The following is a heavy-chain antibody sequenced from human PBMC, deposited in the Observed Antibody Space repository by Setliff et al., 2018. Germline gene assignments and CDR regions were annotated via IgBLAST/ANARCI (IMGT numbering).Heavy chain of an antibody. CDR1: GFTFSSYA. V-gene: IGHV3-23*01. CDR2: ISGSGGST. D-gene: IGHD3-10*01. CDR3: AKRRGAARVWDYFHY. Sequence: PGGSLRLSCAASGFTFSSYAMSWVRQAPGKGLEWVSAISGSGGSTYYADAVKGRFTISRDNSKNTLYLQMNSLREEDTAVYYCAKRRGAARVWDYFHYWGHGTLVTVSS. J-gene: IGHJ4*01.